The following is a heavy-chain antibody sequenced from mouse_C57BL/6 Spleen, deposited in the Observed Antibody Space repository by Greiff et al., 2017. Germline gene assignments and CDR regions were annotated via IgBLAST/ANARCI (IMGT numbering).Heavy chain of an antibody. Sequence: ESGPGLVKPSQSLSLTCSVTGYSITSGYYWNWIRQFPGNKLEWMGYISYDGSNNYNPSLKNRISITRDTSKNQFFLKLNSVTTEDTATYYCAREDDGHGYWGKGTTLTVSS. J-gene: IGHJ2*01. CDR1: GYSITSGYY. D-gene: IGHD2-3*01. V-gene: IGHV3-6*01. CDR2: ISYDGSN. CDR3: AREDDGHGY.